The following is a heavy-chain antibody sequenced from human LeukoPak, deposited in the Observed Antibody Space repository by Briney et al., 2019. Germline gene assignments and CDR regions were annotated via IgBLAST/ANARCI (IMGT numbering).Heavy chain of an antibody. CDR3: ARYRNYYGSGSYPWFDP. CDR1: GFTFNNYA. V-gene: IGHV3-23*01. D-gene: IGHD3-10*01. J-gene: IGHJ5*02. Sequence: GGSLRLSCIASGFTFNNYAMTWVRQAPGKGLEWVSVISGRGDWTYYADSVKGRFIISRDNSKNTLHLQMNSLRAEDTALYHCARYRNYYGSGSYPWFDPWGQGTLVTVSS. CDR2: ISGRGDWT.